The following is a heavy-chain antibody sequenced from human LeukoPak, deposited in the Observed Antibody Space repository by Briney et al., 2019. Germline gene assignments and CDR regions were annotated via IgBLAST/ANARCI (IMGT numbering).Heavy chain of an antibody. V-gene: IGHV5-51*01. Sequence: GESLKISCKGSGFTFSSFYIGWVRQMPGKGLEWMGIIYPYDSDTRYGPSFQGQVTISVDMSVSTAYLQWNSLKASDTAKYYCARRRGGSGAYYVDYWGQGTLVTVSS. CDR2: IYPYDSDT. J-gene: IGHJ4*02. CDR3: ARRRGGSGAYYVDY. D-gene: IGHD3-10*01. CDR1: GFTFSSFY.